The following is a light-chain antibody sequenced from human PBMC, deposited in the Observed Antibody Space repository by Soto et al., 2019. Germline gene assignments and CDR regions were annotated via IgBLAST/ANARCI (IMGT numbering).Light chain of an antibody. CDR2: EAS. CDR3: QQYNDYPWT. CDR1: QSISSW. J-gene: IGKJ1*01. V-gene: IGKV1-5*03. Sequence: DIQMTQSPSTQSASVGDRVTITCRASQSISSWLAWYQQKPGKVPKLLIYEASSSESGVPSRFSGSGSGTEFTLTISSLQPDDFATYYCQQYNDYPWTFGQGTKVEIK.